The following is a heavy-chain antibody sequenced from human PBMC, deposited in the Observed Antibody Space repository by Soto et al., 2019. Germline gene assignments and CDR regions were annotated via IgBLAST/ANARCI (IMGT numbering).Heavy chain of an antibody. CDR2: IIPILGIA. CDR3: ATSYGDYSLGY. CDR1: GGTFSSYT. J-gene: IGHJ4*02. V-gene: IGHV1-69*02. D-gene: IGHD4-17*01. Sequence: QVQLVQSGAEVKKPGSSVKVSCKASGGTFSSYTISWVRQAPGQGLEWMGRIIPILGIANYAQEFQGRVTTTEHKYTTTHYMESSCFRAADTAVYYCATSYGDYSLGYWGQGTLVTVSS.